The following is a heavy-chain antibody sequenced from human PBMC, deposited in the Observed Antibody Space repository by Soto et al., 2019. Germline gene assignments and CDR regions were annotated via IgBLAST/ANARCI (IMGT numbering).Heavy chain of an antibody. CDR3: ARDYPYFTLTTTGGMDV. CDR2: IYSSGDT. Sequence: QVQLQESGPGLVKPSETVSLTCAVSGGSINNFYWSWIRQPPGKGLEWLGYIYSSGDTNYSPSLKSRVTTSVDRSKNQFSLKLSSVTAADTAVYYCARDYPYFTLTTTGGMDVWGQGTTVTVSS. J-gene: IGHJ6*02. V-gene: IGHV4-59*01. CDR1: GGSINNFY. D-gene: IGHD4-17*01.